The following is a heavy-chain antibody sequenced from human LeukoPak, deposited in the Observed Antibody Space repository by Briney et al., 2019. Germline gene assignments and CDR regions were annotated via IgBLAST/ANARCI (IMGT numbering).Heavy chain of an antibody. J-gene: IGHJ4*02. D-gene: IGHD3-10*01. CDR3: GKNRMAMGRGPSRSGY. Sequence: PGTSLRLSCAASGFTFDDYAMHWVRQAPGKGLEWVSGISWNSGDVAYADSVKGRFTISRDNAMHSLYLQMNSLRADDTILYYCGKNRMAMGRGPSRSGYWGQGTLVTVSS. CDR1: GFTFDDYA. V-gene: IGHV3-9*01. CDR2: ISWNSGDV.